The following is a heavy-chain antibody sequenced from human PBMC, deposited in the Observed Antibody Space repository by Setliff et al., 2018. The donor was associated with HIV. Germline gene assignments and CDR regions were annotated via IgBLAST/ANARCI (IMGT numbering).Heavy chain of an antibody. CDR3: ARAINKAFDI. J-gene: IGHJ3*02. CDR1: GGSMASYQ. V-gene: IGHV4-59*01. CDR2: IHYSGIT. Sequence: SETLSLTCNVSGGSMASYQWGWIRQPPGKGLEWIGNIHYSGITSYNPSLERRVTISVDTSKSQFSLKLTSVTPADTAVYYCARAINKAFDIWGQGTMVTVSS.